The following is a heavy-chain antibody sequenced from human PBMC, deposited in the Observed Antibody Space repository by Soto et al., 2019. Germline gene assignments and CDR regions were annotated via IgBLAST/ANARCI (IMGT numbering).Heavy chain of an antibody. CDR1: GFTFGSYW. CDR3: ARGRPYGMDV. CDR2: IDSDGSST. J-gene: IGHJ6*02. Sequence: EVQLVELGGGLVQPGGSLRVSCAASGFTFGSYWMNWVRQAPGKGLVWVSRIDSDGSSTTYADSVKGRFTTSRDNAKNTLYLQMSSLRVEDTAVYYCARGRPYGMDVWGQGTTVTVSS. V-gene: IGHV3-74*01.